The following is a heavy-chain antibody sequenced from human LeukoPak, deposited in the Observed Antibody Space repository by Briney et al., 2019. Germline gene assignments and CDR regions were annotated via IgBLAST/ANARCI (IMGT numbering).Heavy chain of an antibody. D-gene: IGHD3-22*01. J-gene: IGHJ4*02. CDR3: VRDVGGDSSGFDF. CDR1: GFTLSSYY. Sequence: GGSLRLSCAASGFTLSSYYMSWVRQAAGKGLEWVSVVYSGGSTYYADSVKGRFTISRDNSKNTLYLQMNSLRAEDTAVYYCVRDVGGDSSGFDFWGQGTLVTVSS. CDR2: VYSGGST. V-gene: IGHV3-66*01.